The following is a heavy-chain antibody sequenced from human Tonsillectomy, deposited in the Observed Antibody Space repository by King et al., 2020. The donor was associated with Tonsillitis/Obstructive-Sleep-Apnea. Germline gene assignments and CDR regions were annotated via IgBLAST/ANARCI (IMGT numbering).Heavy chain of an antibody. V-gene: IGHV3-33*01. CDR1: GFTISSYG. CDR3: ARSRDGNNHGLQH. CDR2: IWHDGTNK. J-gene: IGHJ1*01. D-gene: IGHD5-24*01. Sequence: VQLVESGGGVVQPGRSLRLSCAASGFTISSYGMHWVRQAPGKGLEWVTAIWHDGTNKYYADSVKGRFNVSRDTSKNTVYLQMNSLRAEDTAVYYCARSRDGNNHGLQHWGQGTLVTVSS.